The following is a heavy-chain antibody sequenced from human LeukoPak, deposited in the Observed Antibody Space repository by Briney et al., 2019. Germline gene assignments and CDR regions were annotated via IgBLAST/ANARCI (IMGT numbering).Heavy chain of an antibody. V-gene: IGHV3-49*03. J-gene: IGHJ6*03. D-gene: IGHD1-26*01. CDR3: TREGGSYYDYYYYMDV. CDR1: GFTFGDYA. CDR2: IRSKAYGGTT. Sequence: GGSLRLSCTASGFTFGDYAMSWFRQAPGKGLEWVGFIRSKAYGGTTEYAASVKGRFTISRDDSKSIAYLQMNSLKTEDTAVYYCTREGGSYYDYYYYMDVWGKGTTVTVSS.